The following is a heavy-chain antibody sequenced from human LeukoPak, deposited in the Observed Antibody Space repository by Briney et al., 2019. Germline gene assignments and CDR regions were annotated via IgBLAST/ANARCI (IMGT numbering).Heavy chain of an antibody. Sequence: GGSLRLSCAASGFTFSSYWMSWVRQASGKGLEWVANIKQDGSEKYYVDSVKGRFTISRDNAKNSLYLQMNSLRAEDTAVYYCARDAPIAYTMIVVVTPYYYYMDVWGKGTTVTVSS. CDR1: GFTFSSYW. CDR2: IKQDGSEK. D-gene: IGHD3-22*01. J-gene: IGHJ6*03. V-gene: IGHV3-7*01. CDR3: ARDAPIAYTMIVVVTPYYYYMDV.